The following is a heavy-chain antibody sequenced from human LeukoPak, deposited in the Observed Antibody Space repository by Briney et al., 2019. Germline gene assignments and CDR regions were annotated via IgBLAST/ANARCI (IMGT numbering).Heavy chain of an antibody. CDR2: ISYDGSNK. Sequence: GGSLRLSCAASGFTLSSSAMHWVRQAPDKGLEWVAVISYDGSNKYYADSVKGRFTISRDNSKNTLYPQMNSLRADDTAVYYCARDRDSSGWYEGFDYWGQGTLVTVSS. V-gene: IGHV3-30-3*01. CDR3: ARDRDSSGWYEGFDY. D-gene: IGHD6-19*01. J-gene: IGHJ4*02. CDR1: GFTLSSSA.